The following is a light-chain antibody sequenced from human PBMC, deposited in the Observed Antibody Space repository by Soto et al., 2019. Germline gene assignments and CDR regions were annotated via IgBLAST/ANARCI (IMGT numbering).Light chain of an antibody. CDR2: DAS. V-gene: IGKV3-11*01. CDR1: QSVSSY. J-gene: IGKJ4*01. Sequence: EIVVSQSPSTLSLSTGERATLSCRASQSVSSYLAWYQQKPGQAPRLLIYDASNRATGIPARFSGSGSGTDFTLTISSLEPEDFAVYYCQQRSNWPLTFGGGTNVDI. CDR3: QQRSNWPLT.